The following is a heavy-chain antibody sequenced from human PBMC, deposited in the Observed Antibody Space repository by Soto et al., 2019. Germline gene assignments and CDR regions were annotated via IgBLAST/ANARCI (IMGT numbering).Heavy chain of an antibody. CDR3: ARDTMGGSSQSSYYYYGMDV. CDR1: GGTFSNYV. Sequence: SVKVSCKASGGTFSNYVVNWVRQAPGQGLEWMGRIIPISGAANYAQKFQGRVTITADKSTSTSYMELSSLRSEDTAVYYCARDTMGGSSQSSYYYYGMDVWGQGTTVTVSS. V-gene: IGHV1-69*06. J-gene: IGHJ6*02. D-gene: IGHD3-16*01. CDR2: IIPISGAA.